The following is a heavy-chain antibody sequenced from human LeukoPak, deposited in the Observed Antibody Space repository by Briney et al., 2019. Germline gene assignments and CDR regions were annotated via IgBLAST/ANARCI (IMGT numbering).Heavy chain of an antibody. J-gene: IGHJ6*02. CDR1: GFTFSSYG. D-gene: IGHD3-16*01. Sequence: PGGSLRLSCAASGFTFSSYGMHWVRQAPGKGLEWVSSISSSSSYIYYADSVKGRFTISRDNAKNSLYLQMNNLRAEDTAIYYCTRPVMGVYYYYAMDVWGQGTTVTVSS. V-gene: IGHV3-21*01. CDR2: ISSSSSYI. CDR3: TRPVMGVYYYYAMDV.